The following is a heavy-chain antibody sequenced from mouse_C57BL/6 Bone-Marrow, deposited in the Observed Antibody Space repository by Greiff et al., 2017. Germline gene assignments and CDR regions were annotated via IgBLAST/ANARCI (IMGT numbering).Heavy chain of an antibody. CDR1: GYTFTSYW. D-gene: IGHD2-3*01. CDR3: ARFYDGGPFDY. V-gene: IGHV1-55*01. CDR2: IYPGSGNT. Sequence: VQLQQPGAELVKPGASVKMSCKASGYTFTSYWITWVKQRPGQGLEWIGEIYPGSGNTNYNEKFKGKATLTVDTSSSTAYMQLSSLTSKDSAVYYCARFYDGGPFDYWGQGTTLTVSS. J-gene: IGHJ2*01.